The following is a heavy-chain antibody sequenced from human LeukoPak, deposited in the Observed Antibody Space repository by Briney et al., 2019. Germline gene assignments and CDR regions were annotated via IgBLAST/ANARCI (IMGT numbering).Heavy chain of an antibody. CDR1: GGSISSSSYY. Sequence: SETLSLTCTVSGGSISSSSYYWGWIRQPPGKGLEWIGSIYYSGSTYYNPSLKSRVTISVDKSKNQFSLKLSSVTAADTAVYYCARGGRSWYDYWGQGTLVTVSS. CDR3: ARGGRSWYDY. J-gene: IGHJ4*02. CDR2: IYYSGST. V-gene: IGHV4-39*07. D-gene: IGHD6-13*01.